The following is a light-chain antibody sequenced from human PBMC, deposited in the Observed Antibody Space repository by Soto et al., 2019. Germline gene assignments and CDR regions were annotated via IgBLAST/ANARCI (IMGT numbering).Light chain of an antibody. CDR3: QQYSSWPPWT. J-gene: IGKJ1*01. Sequence: EIVVTQSPATLSLSPGERATLSCRVSQSVSSYLAWYQQKPGQAPRLLIYDASNRATGIPARFSGSGSGTEFTLTISSLESEDSAVYYCQQYSSWPPWTFGQGTKVDIK. V-gene: IGKV3-11*01. CDR2: DAS. CDR1: QSVSSY.